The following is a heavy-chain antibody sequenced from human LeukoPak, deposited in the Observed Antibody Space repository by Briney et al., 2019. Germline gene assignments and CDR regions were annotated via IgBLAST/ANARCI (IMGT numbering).Heavy chain of an antibody. CDR1: GYTFSGYY. CDR2: INPNSGGT. V-gene: IGHV1-2*02. D-gene: IGHD6-19*01. CDR3: ARDRSSGRDHDY. J-gene: IGHJ4*02. Sequence: ASVEVSCKASGYTFSGYYMHWVRQAPGQGLEWMGWINPNSGGTNYAQKFQGRVTMTRDTSISTACMELSSLRSDDTAVYYCARDRSSGRDHDYWGQGTLVTVSS.